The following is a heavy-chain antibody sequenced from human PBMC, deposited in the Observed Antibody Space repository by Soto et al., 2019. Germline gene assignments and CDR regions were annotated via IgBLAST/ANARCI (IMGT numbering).Heavy chain of an antibody. CDR3: ARAQFSGSFLSGY. J-gene: IGHJ4*02. CDR2: ISGYNGDT. V-gene: IGHV1-18*01. D-gene: IGHD1-26*01. CDR1: RYTFTTYN. Sequence: QVQLMQSGGEVRKPGASVNVSCKASRYTFTTYNFIWVRQAPGQGLEWMGWISGYNGDTNYAQNFQGRVTMTTDTSTSTVYMDLRSLRYDDTAVYFCARAQFSGSFLSGYWGQGTLVTVSS.